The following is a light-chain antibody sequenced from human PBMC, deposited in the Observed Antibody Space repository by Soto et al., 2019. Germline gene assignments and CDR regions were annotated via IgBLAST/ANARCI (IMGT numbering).Light chain of an antibody. CDR1: QSVSSSY. CDR2: DAS. V-gene: IGKV3-20*01. Sequence: EIVLAQSPGTLSLSPGERATLSCRASQSVSSSYLAWYQQKPGRAPRLLIYDASNRATGIPDRFSASGSGTDFTLSISRLEPEDFAVYFCQQFGTSSLVTFGPGTKVDIK. J-gene: IGKJ3*01. CDR3: QQFGTSSLVT.